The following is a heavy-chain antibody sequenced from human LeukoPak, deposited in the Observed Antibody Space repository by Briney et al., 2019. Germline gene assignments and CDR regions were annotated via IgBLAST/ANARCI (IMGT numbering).Heavy chain of an antibody. CDR1: GFTFSNAW. Sequence: PGGSLRLSCAASGFTFSNAWMSWVRQAPGNGLEWVGRIKSKTDGGTTDYAAPVKGRFTISRDDSKNTLYLQMNSLKTEDTAVYYCITFSMIVVVITDWGQGTLVTVSS. CDR2: IKSKTDGGTT. V-gene: IGHV3-15*01. J-gene: IGHJ4*02. CDR3: ITFSMIVVVITD. D-gene: IGHD3-22*01.